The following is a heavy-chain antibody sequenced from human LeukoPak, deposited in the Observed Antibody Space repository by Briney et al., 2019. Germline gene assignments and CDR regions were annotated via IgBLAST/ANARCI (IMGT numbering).Heavy chain of an antibody. CDR1: GFTFDDYA. Sequence: PGGSLRLSCAASGFTFDDYAMHWVRQAPGKGLEWVSGISWNSGSIGYADSVKGRFTISRDNAKNSLYLQMNSLRAEDTALYYCAKSTYYYDSSGYPLFDYWGQGTLVTVSS. D-gene: IGHD3-22*01. V-gene: IGHV3-9*01. CDR3: AKSTYYYDSSGYPLFDY. CDR2: ISWNSGSI. J-gene: IGHJ4*02.